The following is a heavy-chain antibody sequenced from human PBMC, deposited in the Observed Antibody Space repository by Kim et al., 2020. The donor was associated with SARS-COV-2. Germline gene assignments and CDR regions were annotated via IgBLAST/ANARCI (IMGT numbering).Heavy chain of an antibody. CDR1: GFTFSSYE. CDR3: ARPITIFASGDMDV. CDR2: ISSSGSTI. J-gene: IGHJ6*02. Sequence: GGSLRLSCAASGFTFSSYEMNWVRQAPGKGLEWVSYISSSGSTIYYADSVKGRFTISRDNAKNSLYLQMNSLRAEDTAVYYCARPITIFASGDMDVWGQGTTVTVSS. V-gene: IGHV3-48*03. D-gene: IGHD3-3*01.